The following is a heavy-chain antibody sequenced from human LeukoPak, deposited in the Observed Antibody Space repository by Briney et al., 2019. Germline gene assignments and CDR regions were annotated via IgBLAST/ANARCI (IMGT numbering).Heavy chain of an antibody. CDR1: GGSISSSNW. D-gene: IGHD6-19*01. CDR2: IYHSGST. CDR3: AREVAVAGYLDY. V-gene: IGHV4-4*02. J-gene: IGHJ4*02. Sequence: SQTLSLTCALSGGSISSSNWWSGVRQPPGKGLAWIGEIYHSGSTNYNPSLKSRVTMSVDKSKNQFSLMLSSVTAADTAMYYCAREVAVAGYLDYWGQGTLVTVSS.